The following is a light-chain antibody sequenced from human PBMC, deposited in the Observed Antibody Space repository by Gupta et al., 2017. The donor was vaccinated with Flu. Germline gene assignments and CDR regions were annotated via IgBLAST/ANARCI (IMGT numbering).Light chain of an antibody. J-gene: IGKJ2*02. CDR2: RAY. Sequence: PTLAAVVDERAKVSWRTSPSSNHWLAWNPPKTGKATKPLSSRAYSLESGVPSRFSGSGSGTAFTLTISSLKPDDVATYSGKKYKKDPCTFGQGTKLEIK. CDR1: PSSNHW. CDR3: KKYKKDPCT. V-gene: IGKV1-5*03.